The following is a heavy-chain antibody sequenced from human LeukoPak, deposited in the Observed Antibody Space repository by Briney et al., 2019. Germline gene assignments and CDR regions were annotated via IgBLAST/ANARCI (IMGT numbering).Heavy chain of an antibody. V-gene: IGHV4-31*03. D-gene: IGHD2-15*01. CDR3: ARRVVVVAATLIDP. Sequence: SQTLSLTCTVSGGSISSGGHYWSWIRQHPGKGLEWIGYIYYSGSTYYNPSLKSRVTISVDTSKNQFSLKLSSVTAADTAVYYCARRVVVVAATLIDPWGQGTLVTVSS. J-gene: IGHJ5*02. CDR1: GGSISSGGHY. CDR2: IYYSGST.